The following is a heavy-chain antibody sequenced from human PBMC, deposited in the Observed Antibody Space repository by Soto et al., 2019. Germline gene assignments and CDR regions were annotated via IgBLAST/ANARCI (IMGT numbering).Heavy chain of an antibody. Sequence: GGSLRLSCAASGFTFSDYYMNWIRQAPGKGLEWVSYIISTGTTMYYTDSVKGRFTISRDNAKNSLFLQMNGLRADDTAVYYCAREYYNSFDYWGQGTQVTVSS. CDR1: GFTFSDYY. V-gene: IGHV3-11*01. J-gene: IGHJ4*02. CDR2: IISTGTTM. D-gene: IGHD1-20*01. CDR3: AREYYNSFDY.